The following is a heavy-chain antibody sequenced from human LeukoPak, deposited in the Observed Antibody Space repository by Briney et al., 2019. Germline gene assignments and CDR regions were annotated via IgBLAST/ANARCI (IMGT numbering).Heavy chain of an antibody. J-gene: IGHJ4*02. V-gene: IGHV1-8*03. CDR3: ARDRGSSCGY. Sequence: ASVKVSCKASGYTFTTYDINWVRQATGQGLEWMGWMNPNSGNTGYAQKFQGRVTITRDMSTSTVYMELSSLRSEDTAVYYCARDRGSSCGYWGQGTLVTVSS. D-gene: IGHD6-13*01. CDR2: MNPNSGNT. CDR1: GYTFTTYD.